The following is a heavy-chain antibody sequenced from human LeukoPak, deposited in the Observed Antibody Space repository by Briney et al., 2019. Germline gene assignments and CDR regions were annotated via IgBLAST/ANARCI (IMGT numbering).Heavy chain of an antibody. CDR3: ASQGGSGSFEDY. CDR2: IKQDGSEK. CDR1: GFTFSSYW. D-gene: IGHD1-26*01. J-gene: IGHJ4*02. V-gene: IGHV3-7*01. Sequence: GGSLRLSCAASGFTFSSYWMSWVRQAPGKGLEWVANIKQDGSEKYYVDSVKGRFTISRDNAENSLYLQMNSLRAEDTAVYYCASQGGSGSFEDYWGQGTLVTVSS.